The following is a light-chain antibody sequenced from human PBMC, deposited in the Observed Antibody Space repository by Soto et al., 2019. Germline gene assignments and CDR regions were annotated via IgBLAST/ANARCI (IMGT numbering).Light chain of an antibody. V-gene: IGKV3D-15*01. CDR2: DAS. Sequence: EIVMTQSPVTLSVSPGERATLSCRAGQSVSSNLAWYQQKPGQAPRLLIYDASSRATGIPDRFSASGSGTDFTLTISSLQPDDFATYYCQQYNSYSFGQGTKVDIK. J-gene: IGKJ1*01. CDR1: QSVSSN. CDR3: QQYNSYS.